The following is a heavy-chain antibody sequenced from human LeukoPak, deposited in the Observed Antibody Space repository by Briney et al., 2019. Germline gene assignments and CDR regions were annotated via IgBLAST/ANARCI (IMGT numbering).Heavy chain of an antibody. Sequence: GASVKVSCKASGYTFTTYYMHWVRQAPGQGLEWMGIINPSGSKTYYAQKFQGRVTMTRDTSISTAYMELSRLRSDDTAVYYCARRGYYDSSGSYYFDYWGQGTLVTISS. V-gene: IGHV1-46*01. J-gene: IGHJ4*02. CDR1: GYTFTTYY. D-gene: IGHD3-22*01. CDR3: ARRGYYDSSGSYYFDY. CDR2: INPSGSKT.